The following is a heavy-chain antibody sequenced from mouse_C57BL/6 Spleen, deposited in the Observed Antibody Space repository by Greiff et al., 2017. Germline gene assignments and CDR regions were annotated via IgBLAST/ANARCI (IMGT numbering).Heavy chain of an antibody. CDR3: ARSDYSNYEMDY. D-gene: IGHD2-5*01. CDR1: GYAFTNYL. V-gene: IGHV1-54*01. J-gene: IGHJ2*01. Sequence: VQRVESGAELVRPGTSVKVSCKASGYAFTNYLIEWVKQRPGQGLEWIGVINPGSGGTNYNEKFKGKATLTADKSSSTAYMQLSSLTSEDSAVYVCARSDYSNYEMDYWGQGTTLTVSS. CDR2: INPGSGGT.